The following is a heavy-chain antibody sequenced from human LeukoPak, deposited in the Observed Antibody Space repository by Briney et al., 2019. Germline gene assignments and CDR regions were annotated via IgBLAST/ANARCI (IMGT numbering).Heavy chain of an antibody. CDR3: TKERGGGGRRINLMVGGYGP. CDR2: ISYHGRDK. D-gene: IGHD3-22*01. Sequence: GGSLRLSCAGSGFTFSGFAMHWVRQAPGRGLEWVAAISYHGRDKYYADAVSGRFTISRDNSKNTLHLEMNSLRTDDTAVYYYTKERGGGGRRINLMVGGYGPWGQGTQVTVSS. V-gene: IGHV3-30*04. CDR1: GFTFSGFA. J-gene: IGHJ5*02.